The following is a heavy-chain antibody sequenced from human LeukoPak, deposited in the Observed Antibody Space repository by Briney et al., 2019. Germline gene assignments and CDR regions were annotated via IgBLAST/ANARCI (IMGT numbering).Heavy chain of an antibody. V-gene: IGHV4-34*01. J-gene: IGHJ4*02. D-gene: IGHD6-19*01. CDR2: INHSGST. CDR1: GGSFSGYY. CDR3: ASAAGYSSGWYFDY. Sequence: PSETLSLTCAVYGGSFSGYYWSWLRQPPGKGLEWIGEINHSGSTNYNPSLKSRVTISVDTSKNQFSLKLSSVTAADTAVYYCASAAGYSSGWYFDYWGQGTLVTVSS.